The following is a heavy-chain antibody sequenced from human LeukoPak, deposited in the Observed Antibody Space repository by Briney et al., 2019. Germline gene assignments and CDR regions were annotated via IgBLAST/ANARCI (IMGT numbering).Heavy chain of an antibody. Sequence: GGSLRLSCAASEFTFSSYWMSWVRQAPGKGLEWVASIKQDGSEKYYVDSVKGGVTISRDNAKNSLYLQMNSLRAEDTAVYYCARVFGAGYSDYWGQGTLVTVSS. CDR2: IKQDGSEK. V-gene: IGHV3-7*01. D-gene: IGHD4/OR15-4a*01. CDR1: EFTFSSYW. J-gene: IGHJ4*02. CDR3: ARVFGAGYSDY.